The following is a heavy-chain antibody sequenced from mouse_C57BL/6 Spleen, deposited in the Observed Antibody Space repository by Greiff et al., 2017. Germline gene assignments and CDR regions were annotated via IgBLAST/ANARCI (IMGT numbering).Heavy chain of an antibody. Sequence: LVESGAELARPGASVKLSCKASGYTFTSYGISWVKQRTGQGLEWIGEIYPRSGNTYYNEKFKGKATLTADKSSSTAYMELRSLTSEDSAVYFCARRPDYAVDYWGQGTSVTVSS. CDR3: ARRPDYAVDY. CDR1: GYTFTSYG. V-gene: IGHV1-81*01. J-gene: IGHJ4*01. CDR2: IYPRSGNT.